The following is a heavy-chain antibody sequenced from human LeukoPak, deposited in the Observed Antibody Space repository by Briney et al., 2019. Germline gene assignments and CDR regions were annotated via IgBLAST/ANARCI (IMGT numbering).Heavy chain of an antibody. J-gene: IGHJ6*03. Sequence: SETLSITCIGSTYSLSNILYWGWLLQPPGKGLEWIGSIYRSGSTFYKPSLKSRVTISLDTSKNQLSLKLSSVTAVDTPVYFCARESYCYYMDVWGKGTTVTVSS. CDR1: TYSLSNILY. CDR3: ARESYCYYMDV. V-gene: IGHV4-38-2*02. CDR2: IYRSGST.